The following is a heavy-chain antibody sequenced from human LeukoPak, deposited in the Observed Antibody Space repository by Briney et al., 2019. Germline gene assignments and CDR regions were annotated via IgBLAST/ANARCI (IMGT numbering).Heavy chain of an antibody. Sequence: ASVKVSFKASGYSFIGYYLHWVRQAPGQGLEWMGWISPHSGGTSYAEKFQGRVTMTRDTSISTAYMELSRLRFDDTAVYYCERALCSGIRCYIFDYWGQGTLVTVSS. J-gene: IGHJ4*02. D-gene: IGHD2-15*01. CDR1: GYSFIGYY. V-gene: IGHV1-2*02. CDR3: ERALCSGIRCYIFDY. CDR2: ISPHSGGT.